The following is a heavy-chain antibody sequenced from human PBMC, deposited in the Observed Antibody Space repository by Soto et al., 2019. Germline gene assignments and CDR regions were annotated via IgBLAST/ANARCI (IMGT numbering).Heavy chain of an antibody. CDR3: ARDGCSSTSCYIPEDYYYGMDV. CDR2: IIPIFGTA. V-gene: IGHV1-69*13. D-gene: IGHD2-2*02. Sequence: GASVKVSCKASGGTFSSYAISWVRQAPGQGLEWMGGIIPIFGTANYAQKFQGRVTITADESTSTAYMELSSLRSEDTAVYYCARDGCSSTSCYIPEDYYYGMDVWGQGTTVTVSS. CDR1: GGTFSSYA. J-gene: IGHJ6*02.